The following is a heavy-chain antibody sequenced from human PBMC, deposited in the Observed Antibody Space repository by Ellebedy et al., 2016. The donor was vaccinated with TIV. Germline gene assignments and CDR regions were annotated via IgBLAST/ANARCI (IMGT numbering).Heavy chain of an antibody. V-gene: IGHV5-10-1*01. CDR3: ASGRVRSPYYFDY. D-gene: IGHD3-10*01. CDR1: GYSFTSYW. J-gene: IGHJ4*02. Sequence: GGSLRLXCKGSGYSFTSYWISWVRQMPGEGLEWMGRIDPSDSYTNYSPSFQGHVTISADKSISTAYLQWSSLKASDTAMYYCASGRVRSPYYFDYWGQGTLVTVSS. CDR2: IDPSDSYT.